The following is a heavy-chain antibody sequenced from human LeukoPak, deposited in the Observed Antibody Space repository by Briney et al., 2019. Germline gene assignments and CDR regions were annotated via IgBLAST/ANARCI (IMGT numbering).Heavy chain of an antibody. CDR2: INHSGST. J-gene: IGHJ4*02. D-gene: IGHD3-10*01. CDR3: ARGRTYYYGAGATFDY. V-gene: IGHV4-34*01. CDR1: GGSFSGYY. Sequence: PSETLSLTCAVYGGSFSGYYWSWIRQPPGKGLEWIGEINHSGSTNYNPSLKSRVTISVDTSKNQFSLKLSSVTAADTAVYYCARGRTYYYGAGATFDYWGQGILVTVSS.